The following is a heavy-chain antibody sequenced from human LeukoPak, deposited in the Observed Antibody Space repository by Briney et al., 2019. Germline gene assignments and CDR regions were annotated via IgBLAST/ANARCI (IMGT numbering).Heavy chain of an antibody. CDR3: AIDCSSTSCYN. D-gene: IGHD2-2*01. J-gene: IGHJ4*02. Sequence: GGSLRLSCAASGFTFSSMSWDRQAPGKGLEWVSALTASGTDINTYYADSVRGRFTISRDNSKNTLYLQMNSLRAEDTAVYYCAIDCSSTSCYNWGQGTLVTVSS. CDR2: LTASGTDINT. V-gene: IGHV3-23*01. CDR1: GFTFSS.